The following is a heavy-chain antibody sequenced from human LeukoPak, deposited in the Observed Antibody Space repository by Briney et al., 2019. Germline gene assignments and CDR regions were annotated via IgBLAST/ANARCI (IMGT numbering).Heavy chain of an antibody. J-gene: IGHJ4*02. V-gene: IGHV3-7*01. CDR3: ARAASTGTVDY. CDR2: INQDGSET. Sequence: GGSLRLSCAASRFTFGIYWMSWVRQAPGKVLEWVANINQDGSETYYVGSVEGRFTISRDNTKNSLYLQMNSLRAEDTALYYCARAASTGTVDYWGQGSLVTVSP. CDR1: RFTFGIYW. D-gene: IGHD6-13*01.